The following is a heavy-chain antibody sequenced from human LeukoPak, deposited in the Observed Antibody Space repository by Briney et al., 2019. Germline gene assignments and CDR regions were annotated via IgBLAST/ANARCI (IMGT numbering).Heavy chain of an antibody. V-gene: IGHV3-33*01. D-gene: IGHD6-19*01. CDR2: IWNDGSNK. CDR3: ARSPNGWYYDY. Sequence: GGSLRLSCAASGFTFSSYGMHGVRQAPGKGLEWVAVIWNDGSNKYYADSVKGRFTISRDNSKNTLYLQMNSLRAEDTAVYYCARSPNGWYYDYWGQGTLVTVSS. CDR1: GFTFSSYG. J-gene: IGHJ4*02.